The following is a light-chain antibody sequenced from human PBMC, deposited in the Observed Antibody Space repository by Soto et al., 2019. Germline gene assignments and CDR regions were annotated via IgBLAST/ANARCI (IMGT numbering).Light chain of an antibody. J-gene: IGKJ4*01. V-gene: IGKV3-15*01. CDR2: GAS. Sequence: EIVMTQSPATLSVSPGERATLSCRASHSVSSRLAWYQQKPGQAPRLLIYGASTRATGLPARFSGGGSGTEFTLTISSLQSEDFAVYYCQHYTSWPLTFGGGTKVEIK. CDR3: QHYTSWPLT. CDR1: HSVSSR.